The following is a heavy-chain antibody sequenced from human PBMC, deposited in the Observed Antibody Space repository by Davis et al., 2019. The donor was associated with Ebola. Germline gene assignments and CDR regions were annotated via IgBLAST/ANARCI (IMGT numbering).Heavy chain of an antibody. J-gene: IGHJ6*02. CDR2: IKSKTDGGTT. CDR1: GFTFSNAW. CDR3: ARGSRYSYGPYYGMDV. V-gene: IGHV3-15*07. Sequence: PGGSLRLSCAASGFTFSNAWMNWVRQAPGKGLEWVGRIKSKTDGGTTDYPAPVKGRFTISRDDSKNTLYLQMNSLKTEDTAVYYCARGSRYSYGPYYGMDVWGQGTTVTVSS. D-gene: IGHD5-18*01.